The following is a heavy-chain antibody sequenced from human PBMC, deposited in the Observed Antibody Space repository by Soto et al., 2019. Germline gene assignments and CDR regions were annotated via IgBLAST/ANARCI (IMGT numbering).Heavy chain of an antibody. V-gene: IGHV3-66*04. CDR2: IYSGGST. D-gene: IGHD5-18*01. CDR1: GVTVSSNY. Sequence: PGGSLRLSCAASGVTVSSNYMSWVRQAPGKGLEWVSVIYSGGSTYYADSVKGRFTISRDNSKNTLYIQMNSLRAEDTAVYYCARHGYNYGGGYFDYWGQGTLVTVSS. J-gene: IGHJ4*02. CDR3: ARHGYNYGGGYFDY.